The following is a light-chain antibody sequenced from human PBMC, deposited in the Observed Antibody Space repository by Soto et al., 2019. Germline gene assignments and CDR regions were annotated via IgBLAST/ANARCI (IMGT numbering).Light chain of an antibody. CDR3: HQHGISPFT. V-gene: IGKV3-20*01. CDR2: GSS. Sequence: EVVLTQSPGTLSLSPGERATLSCRASQSVSSSYFAWYQHKPGQAPRLLIYGSSGRATGIPDRFSGGGSGTDFTLTISRLEPEDYAVYYCHQHGISPFTFGHGTKVDI. J-gene: IGKJ3*01. CDR1: QSVSSSY.